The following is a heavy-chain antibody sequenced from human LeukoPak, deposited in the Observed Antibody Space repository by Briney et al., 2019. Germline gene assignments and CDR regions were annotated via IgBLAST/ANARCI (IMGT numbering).Heavy chain of an antibody. Sequence: GGSLRLSCAASGFTFSSYSMNWVRQAPGKGLEWVSYISSSSSTIYYADSVKGRFTISRDNAKNSLYLQMNSPRAEDTAVYYCASGDSFDSSGYSLDYWGQGTLVTVSS. CDR3: ASGDSFDSSGYSLDY. J-gene: IGHJ4*02. CDR2: ISSSSSTI. V-gene: IGHV3-48*04. CDR1: GFTFSSYS. D-gene: IGHD3-22*01.